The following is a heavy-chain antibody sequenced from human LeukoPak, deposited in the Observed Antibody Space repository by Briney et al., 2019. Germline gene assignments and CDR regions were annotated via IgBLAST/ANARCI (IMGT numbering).Heavy chain of an antibody. CDR1: GFTFSSYA. CDR2: ISDNGDGT. V-gene: IGHV3-23*01. CDR3: AKGLRTGVGPYMGYHYYMDV. D-gene: IGHD3-16*01. Sequence: GGSLRLSCAASGFTFSSYAMSWVRQAPGKGLKWVSTISDNGDGTYYADSVKGRFTISRDNSYNTVSLQMNSLRDEDTGVYYCAKGLRTGVGPYMGYHYYMDVWGKGATVTVSS. J-gene: IGHJ6*03.